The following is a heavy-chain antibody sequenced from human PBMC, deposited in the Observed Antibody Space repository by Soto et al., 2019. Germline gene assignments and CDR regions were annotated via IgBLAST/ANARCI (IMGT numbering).Heavy chain of an antibody. CDR2: IYYSGST. J-gene: IGHJ6*02. CDR3: ARHGRYFDWRGGYYGMDV. CDR1: GGSISSSSYY. Sequence: PSETLSLTCTVSGGSISSSSYYWGWIRQPPGKGLEWIGSIYYSGSTYYNPSLKSRVTISVDTSKNQFSLKLSSVTAADTAVYYCARHGRYFDWRGGYYGMDVWGQRTTVTVSS. D-gene: IGHD3-9*01. V-gene: IGHV4-39*01.